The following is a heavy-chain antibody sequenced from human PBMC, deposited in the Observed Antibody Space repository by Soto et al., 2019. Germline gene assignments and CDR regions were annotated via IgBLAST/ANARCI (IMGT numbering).Heavy chain of an antibody. Sequence: QVELLESGGGVVQPGRSLRLSCAASGFTCSSHGMHWVRQAPGKGLEWVAVISVVGSNEYYADSVKGRFTISKDNSKNALYLQMNSLRDEDTAVYYGAIDNCVATSCAYPTGYHYCGVDLCGQGTAVTVSS. CDR3: AIDNCVATSCAYPTGYHYCGVDL. CDR1: GFTCSSHG. D-gene: IGHD2-2*01. V-gene: IGHV3-30-3*01. CDR2: ISVVGSNE. J-gene: IGHJ6*02.